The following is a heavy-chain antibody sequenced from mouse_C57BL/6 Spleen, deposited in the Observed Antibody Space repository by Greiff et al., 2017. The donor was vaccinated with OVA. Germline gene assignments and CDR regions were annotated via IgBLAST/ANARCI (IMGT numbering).Heavy chain of an antibody. J-gene: IGHJ4*01. V-gene: IGHV1-53*01. D-gene: IGHD1-1*01. CDR2: INPSNGGT. CDR1: GYTFTSYW. Sequence: QVQLQQPGTELVKPGASVKLSCKASGYTFTSYWMHWVKQRPGQGLEWIGNINPSNGGTNYNEKFKSKATLTVDKSSSTAYMQLSSLTSEDSAVSYCARSLLRYYYAMGYWGQGTSDTVSS. CDR3: ARSLLRYYYAMGY.